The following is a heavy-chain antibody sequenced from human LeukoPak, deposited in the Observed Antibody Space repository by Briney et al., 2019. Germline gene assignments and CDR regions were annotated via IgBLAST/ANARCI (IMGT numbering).Heavy chain of an antibody. CDR3: AHTGVEIVVVPAAGDLAFDI. CDR2: INHSGST. J-gene: IGHJ3*02. D-gene: IGHD2-2*03. CDR1: GFTFSNAW. V-gene: IGHV4-34*08. Sequence: PGGSLRLSCAASGFTFSNAWMSWVRQAPGKGLEWIGEINHSGSTNYNPSLKSRVTISVDTSKNQFSLKLSSVTAADTAVYYCAHTGVEIVVVPAAGDLAFDIWGQGTMVTVSS.